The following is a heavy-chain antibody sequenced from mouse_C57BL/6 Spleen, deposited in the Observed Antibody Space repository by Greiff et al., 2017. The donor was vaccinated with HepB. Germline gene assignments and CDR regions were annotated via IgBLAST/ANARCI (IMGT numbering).Heavy chain of an antibody. CDR1: GYTFTDYE. Sequence: VKLQQSGAELVRPGASVTLSCKASGYTFTDYEMHWVKQTPVHGLEWIGAIDPETGGTAYNQKFKGKAILTADKSSSTAYMELRSLTSEDSAVLYCTRWGQLRLQYWGQGTLVTVSA. CDR3: TRWGQLRLQY. J-gene: IGHJ3*01. V-gene: IGHV1-15*01. D-gene: IGHD3-2*02. CDR2: IDPETGGT.